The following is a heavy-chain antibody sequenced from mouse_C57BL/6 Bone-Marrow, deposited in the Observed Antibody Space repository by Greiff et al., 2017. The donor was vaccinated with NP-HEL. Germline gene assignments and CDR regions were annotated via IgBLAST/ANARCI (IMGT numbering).Heavy chain of an antibody. D-gene: IGHD3-1*01. V-gene: IGHV5-6*01. CDR2: ISSGGSYT. CDR1: GFTFSSYG. J-gene: IGHJ3*01. Sequence: EVQGVESGGDLVKPGGSLKLSCAASGFTFSSYGMSWVRQTPDKRLEWVATISSGGSYTYYPDSVKGRFTISRDNAKNTLYLQMSSLKSEDTAMYYCARGLPAYWGQGTLVTVSA. CDR3: ARGLPAY.